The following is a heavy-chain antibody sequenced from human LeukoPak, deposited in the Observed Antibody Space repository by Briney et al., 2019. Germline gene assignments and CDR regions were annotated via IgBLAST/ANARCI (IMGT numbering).Heavy chain of an antibody. CDR1: GFTFSSYG. J-gene: IGHJ4*02. V-gene: IGHV3-30*02. CDR3: AKEDVDTANSFDY. CDR2: IRYDGSNK. Sequence: PGGSLRLSCAASGFTFSSYGMHWVHQAPGKGLEGVAFIRYDGSNKYYADSVKGRFTISRDNSKNTLHLQMNSLRAEDTAVYYCAKEDVDTANSFDYWGQGTLVTVSS. D-gene: IGHD5-18*01.